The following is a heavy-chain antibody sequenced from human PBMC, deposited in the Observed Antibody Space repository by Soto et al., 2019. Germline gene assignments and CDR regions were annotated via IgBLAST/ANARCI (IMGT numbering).Heavy chain of an antibody. CDR2: ITPFNGDV. V-gene: IGHV1-45*02. D-gene: IGHD1-26*01. CDR3: ASGGAGSGPFTWELPDH. CDR1: GNTFTYRY. Sequence: QMQLVQSGAEVKKTGSSVTVSCKALGNTFTYRYLHWVRRAPGQALEWMGWITPFNGDVHYAQKYQERVTITGDTSINTAYMRMSSLRSEDTAMYYCASGGAGSGPFTWELPDHWGQGTRVTVSS. J-gene: IGHJ4*02.